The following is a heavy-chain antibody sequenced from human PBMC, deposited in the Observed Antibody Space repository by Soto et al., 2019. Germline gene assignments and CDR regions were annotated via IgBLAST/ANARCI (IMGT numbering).Heavy chain of an antibody. V-gene: IGHV3-74*03. CDR3: AKDRYGDYGGIDY. D-gene: IGHD4-17*01. Sequence: GGSLRLSCAASGFTFSNYWMHWVRQAPGKGLVWVSHIDSDGSSTTYADSARGRFTISRDNAKNTLFLQMNSLRAEDTAVYYCAKDRYGDYGGIDYWGQGTMVTVSS. CDR1: GFTFSNYW. CDR2: IDSDGSST. J-gene: IGHJ4*02.